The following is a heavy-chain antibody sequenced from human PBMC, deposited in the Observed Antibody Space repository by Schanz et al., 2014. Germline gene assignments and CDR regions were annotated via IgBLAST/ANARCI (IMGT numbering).Heavy chain of an antibody. Sequence: VQLVESGGGVVQPGRSLRLSCAASGFTMITYAMHWVRQPPGKGLEWVANIKQDGSAKNYVDSVKGRFTISRDNPKNSLCLQMNSLRAEDTALYYCARVLGGDEGLDQWGQGTLVTVSS. J-gene: IGHJ4*02. CDR1: GFTMITYA. CDR3: ARVLGGDEGLDQ. D-gene: IGHD4-17*01. V-gene: IGHV3-7*01. CDR2: IKQDGSAK.